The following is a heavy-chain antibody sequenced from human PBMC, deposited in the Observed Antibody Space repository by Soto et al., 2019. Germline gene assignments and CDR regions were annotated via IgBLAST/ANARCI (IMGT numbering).Heavy chain of an antibody. CDR3: AREGLTGTIGIYYYYGMDV. Sequence: QVQLQESGPGLVKPSETLSLTCTVSGGSISSYYWSWIRQPPGKGLEWIGYIYYSGSTNYDPTLKSRVPISVDTSKNQFSLKLSSVTAADTAVYYCAREGLTGTIGIYYYYGMDVWGKGTTVTVPS. J-gene: IGHJ6*04. D-gene: IGHD1-7*01. V-gene: IGHV4-59*01. CDR2: IYYSGST. CDR1: GGSISSYY.